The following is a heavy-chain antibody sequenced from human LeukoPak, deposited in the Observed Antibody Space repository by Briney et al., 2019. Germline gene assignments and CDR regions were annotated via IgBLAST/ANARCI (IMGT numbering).Heavy chain of an antibody. CDR3: AKTYGYLDY. Sequence: GGTLRLSCAASGFTFSTYGMSWVRQAPGKGLDWLSTISVSGDATYYADSVKGRFTISRDNSKNTVFLQMNSLRAEDTAVYYCAKTYGYLDYWGQGALVTVSS. V-gene: IGHV3-23*01. CDR1: GFTFSTYG. CDR2: ISVSGDAT. J-gene: IGHJ4*02. D-gene: IGHD3-10*01.